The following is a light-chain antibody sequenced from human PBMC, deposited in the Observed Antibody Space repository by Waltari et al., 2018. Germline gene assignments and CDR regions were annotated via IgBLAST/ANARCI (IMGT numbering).Light chain of an antibody. V-gene: IGLV2-8*01. CDR3: SSFAGSSQML. Sequence: QSALTQPPSASGSPGQSVTISCTGTSSAVGGFDYVSWYQKHPGKVPRLMIYEVSKGASCVPDRFSCSKSGNTASLTVSGLQVEDEADYYCSSFAGSSQMLFGGGTKLTVL. CDR1: SSAVGGFDY. J-gene: IGLJ2*01. CDR2: EVS.